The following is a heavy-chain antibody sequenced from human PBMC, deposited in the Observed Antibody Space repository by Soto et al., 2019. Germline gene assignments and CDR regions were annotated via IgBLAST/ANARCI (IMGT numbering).Heavy chain of an antibody. Sequence: SETLSLTCTVSGGSISSYYWSWIRQPPGKGLEWIGYIYYSGSTNYNPSLKSRVTISVDTSKNQFSLKLSSVTAADTAVYYCARRITMVRGDYGMDVWGQGTTVTVS. CDR3: ARRITMVRGDYGMDV. CDR1: GGSISSYY. J-gene: IGHJ6*02. V-gene: IGHV4-59*01. CDR2: IYYSGST. D-gene: IGHD3-10*01.